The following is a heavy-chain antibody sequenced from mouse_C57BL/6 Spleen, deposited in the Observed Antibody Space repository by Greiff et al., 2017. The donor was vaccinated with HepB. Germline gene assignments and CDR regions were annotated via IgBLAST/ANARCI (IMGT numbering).Heavy chain of an antibody. CDR3: ARSSVGMDY. J-gene: IGHJ4*01. CDR2: INPGSGGT. V-gene: IGHV1-54*01. D-gene: IGHD1-1*02. Sequence: VQLVESGAELVRPGTSVKVSCKASGYAFTNYLIEWVKQRPGQGLEWIGVINPGSGGTNYNEKFKGKATLTADKSSSTAYMQLSSLTSEDSAVYFCARSSVGMDYWGQGTSVTVSS. CDR1: GYAFTNYL.